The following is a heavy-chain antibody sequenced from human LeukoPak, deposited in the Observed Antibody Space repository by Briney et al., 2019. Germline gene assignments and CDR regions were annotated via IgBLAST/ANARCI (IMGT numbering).Heavy chain of an antibody. V-gene: IGHV3-74*01. CDR2: VNNDGSST. CDR3: ARDLNDLLQNYRSTWCPADY. Sequence: GGSLRLSCAASGFTFSTYWMNWVRQAPGKGLVWVSRVNNDGSSTSYADSVKGRFTISRDNTKNTLYLQMNSLRAEDTAVYYCARDLNDLLQNYRSTWCPADYWGQGTLVTVSS. CDR1: GFTFSTYW. D-gene: IGHD6-13*01. J-gene: IGHJ4*02.